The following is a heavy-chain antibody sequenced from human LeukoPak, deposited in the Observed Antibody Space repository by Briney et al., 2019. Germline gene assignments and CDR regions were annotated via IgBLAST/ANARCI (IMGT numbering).Heavy chain of an antibody. CDR2: INHSGST. CDR3: AGHHIEARSKFGKWFEP. CDR1: GGSFSSYY. D-gene: IGHD5-12*01. J-gene: IGHJ5*02. Sequence: SETLSLACAVYGGSFSSYYWSWIRHPPGKGLEWIGEINHSGSTNCNPSLTSRVHISVDTSKNQFSLKLSPVTVADPAVYYFAGHHIEARSKFGKWFEPWGQGTLVTVSS. V-gene: IGHV4-34*01.